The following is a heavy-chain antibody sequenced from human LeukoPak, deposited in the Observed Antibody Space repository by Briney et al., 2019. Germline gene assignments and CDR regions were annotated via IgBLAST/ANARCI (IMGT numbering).Heavy chain of an antibody. D-gene: IGHD2-15*01. J-gene: IGHJ6*04. V-gene: IGHV1-18*01. Sequence: ASVKVSCKASGYTFTSSGISWVRQAPGQGLEWMGWISAYNGNTNYAQNLQGRLTMTRDTSTSTAYMELRSLRSDDTAVYYCARFGLVVAGYMDVWDKGTTVTVSS. CDR1: GYTFTSSG. CDR3: ARFGLVVAGYMDV. CDR2: ISAYNGNT.